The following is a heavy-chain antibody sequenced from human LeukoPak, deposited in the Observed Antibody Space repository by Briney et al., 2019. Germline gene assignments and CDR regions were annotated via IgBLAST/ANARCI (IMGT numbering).Heavy chain of an antibody. V-gene: IGHV5-51*01. CDR3: ARHPSYTSGWPLDY. CDR2: IYLGDSDT. J-gene: IGHJ4*02. D-gene: IGHD6-19*01. Sequence: PGESLQISCKGSGYSSTNYWIGWVRQMPGKGLEWMGIIYLGDSDTRYSPSFQGQVTISADKSITTAYLQWSSLKASDTAIYYCARHPSYTSGWPLDYWGQGTLVTVSS. CDR1: GYSSTNYW.